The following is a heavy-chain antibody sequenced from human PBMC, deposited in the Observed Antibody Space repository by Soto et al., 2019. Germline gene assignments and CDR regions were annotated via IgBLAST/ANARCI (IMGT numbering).Heavy chain of an antibody. CDR2: ISAYNGNT. V-gene: IGHV1-18*01. CDR1: GYTFTSYG. Sequence: GASVKVSCKASGYTFTSYGISWVRQAPGQGLEWMGWISAYNGNTNYAQKLQGRVTMTTDTSTSTAYMELRSLRSDDTAVYYCARDSSDVVPYSSSSPFDYWGQGTLVTVSS. D-gene: IGHD6-6*01. J-gene: IGHJ4*02. CDR3: ARDSSDVVPYSSSSPFDY.